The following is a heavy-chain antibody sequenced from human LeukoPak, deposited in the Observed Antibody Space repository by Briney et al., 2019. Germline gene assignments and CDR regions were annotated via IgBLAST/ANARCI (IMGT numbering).Heavy chain of an antibody. CDR2: ISAYNGNT. CDR1: GYTFTSYG. D-gene: IGHD2-15*01. J-gene: IGHJ5*02. Sequence: ASVKVSCRASGYTFTSYGISWVRQAPGQGLEWMGWISAYNGNTNYAQKLQGRVTMTTDTSTSTAYMELRSLRSDDTAVYYCARSVVTVVIGWFDPWGQGTLVTVSS. V-gene: IGHV1-18*01. CDR3: ARSVVTVVIGWFDP.